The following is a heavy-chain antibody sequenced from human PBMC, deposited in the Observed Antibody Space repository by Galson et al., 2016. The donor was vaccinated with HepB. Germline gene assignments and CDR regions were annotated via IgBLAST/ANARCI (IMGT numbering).Heavy chain of an antibody. CDR2: TQYRSKWES. Sequence: CAISGDRVSSSTAAWHWSRQSPSRGLKWVAKTQYRSKWESHYADSLRSRVTVIPDTSKNLLILQVNSVSPEDTAGYYCVKGPPAYHYYGMDVRGQGTPVTVSS. J-gene: IGHJ6*02. CDR1: GDRVSSSTAA. V-gene: IGHV6-1*01. CDR3: VKGPPAYHYYGMDV.